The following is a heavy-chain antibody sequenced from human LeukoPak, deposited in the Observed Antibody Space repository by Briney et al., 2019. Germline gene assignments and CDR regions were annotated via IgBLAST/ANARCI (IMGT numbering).Heavy chain of an antibody. Sequence: SGTLSLACAVSGGSISSSNWWSWVRQPPGKGLEWIGEIYHSGSTNYNPSLKSRVTISVDKSKNQFSLKLSSVTAADTAVYYCARKNYYGSRSYDYWGQGTLVTVSS. CDR1: GGSISSSNW. CDR2: IYHSGST. V-gene: IGHV4-4*02. D-gene: IGHD3-10*01. J-gene: IGHJ4*02. CDR3: ARKNYYGSRSYDY.